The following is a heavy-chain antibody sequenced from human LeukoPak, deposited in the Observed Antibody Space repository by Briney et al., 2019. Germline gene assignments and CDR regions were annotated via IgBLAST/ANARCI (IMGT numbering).Heavy chain of an antibody. V-gene: IGHV3-23*01. CDR2: ISGSGGST. J-gene: IGHJ4*02. D-gene: IGHD3-22*01. CDR3: YIPYYDTSAYKGY. Sequence: GGSLRLSCAASGFTFSSYAMTWVRQAPGRGLEWVSAISGSGGSTYYADSVKGRFTISRDNSKNTLYLQMNSLRAEDTAVYYCYIPYYDTSAYKGYWGQGTLVTVSS. CDR1: GFTFSSYA.